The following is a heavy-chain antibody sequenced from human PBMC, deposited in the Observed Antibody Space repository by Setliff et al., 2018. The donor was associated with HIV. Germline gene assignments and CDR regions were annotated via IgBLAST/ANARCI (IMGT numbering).Heavy chain of an antibody. CDR1: GFIFSNYR. Sequence: GESLKISCVGSGFIFSNYRMNWVRQAPGKGLEWIAYISSTGITTYYADSVKGRFTISRDNAKNSLYLQMNSLRAEDTAVYYCARDDHGALMGVIIRYYYMDVWGKGTTVTVSS. D-gene: IGHD3-10*01. V-gene: IGHV3-48*04. CDR3: ARDDHGALMGVIIRYYYMDV. J-gene: IGHJ6*03. CDR2: ISSTGITT.